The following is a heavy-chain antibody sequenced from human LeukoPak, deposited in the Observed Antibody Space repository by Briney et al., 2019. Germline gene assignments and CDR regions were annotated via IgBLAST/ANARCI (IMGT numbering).Heavy chain of an antibody. D-gene: IGHD5-12*01. Sequence: LXXXSRINSDGSDTSYADSVRGRFTISRDNAKKTLYLQMNSLRAEDTAVYFCARDRYTGYDFDYWGQGTLVTVSS. CDR3: ARDRYTGYDFDY. V-gene: IGHV3-74*01. CDR2: INSDGSDT. J-gene: IGHJ4*02.